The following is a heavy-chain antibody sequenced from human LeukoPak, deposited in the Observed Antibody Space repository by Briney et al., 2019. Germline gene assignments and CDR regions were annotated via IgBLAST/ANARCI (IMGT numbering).Heavy chain of an antibody. CDR1: GGSISSGDYY. V-gene: IGHV4-30-4*01. CDR2: IYYSGST. Sequence: SQTLSLTCTVSGGSISSGDYYRSWIRQPPGKGLEWIGYIYYSGSTYYNPSLKSRVTISVDTSKNQFSLKLSSVTAADTAVYYCARAPYSSSLFGWFDPWGQGTLVTVSS. CDR3: ARAPYSSSLFGWFDP. D-gene: IGHD6-6*01. J-gene: IGHJ5*02.